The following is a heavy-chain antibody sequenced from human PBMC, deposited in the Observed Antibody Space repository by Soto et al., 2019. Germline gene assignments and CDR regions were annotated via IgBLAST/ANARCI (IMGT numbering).Heavy chain of an antibody. Sequence: QVHLVQSGAEVKKPGASVKVSCKGSGYAFTTYGITWVRQAPGQGLEWMGWISAHNANTNYAQKLEGRVTVTRDTSTSTAYMELRSLRSDGTGVYYCARGRYGDYWGQGALVTVSS. D-gene: IGHD1-1*01. CDR2: ISAHNANT. V-gene: IGHV1-18*01. CDR3: ARGRYGDY. J-gene: IGHJ4*02. CDR1: GYAFTTYG.